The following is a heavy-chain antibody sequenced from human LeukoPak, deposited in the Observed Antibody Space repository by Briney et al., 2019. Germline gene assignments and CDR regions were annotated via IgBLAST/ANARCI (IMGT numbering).Heavy chain of an antibody. J-gene: IGHJ5*02. D-gene: IGHD3-16*01. CDR1: GGSISTYY. Sequence: PSETLSLTCTASGGSISTYYWSWIRQPPGKGLEWIGYVYYSGTTNYNPSLKSRVTISVDASKHQFSLKLNSVTAADTAVYYCARHNDFTLGGWFDPWGQGTLVTVSS. V-gene: IGHV4-59*08. CDR3: ARHNDFTLGGWFDP. CDR2: VYYSGTT.